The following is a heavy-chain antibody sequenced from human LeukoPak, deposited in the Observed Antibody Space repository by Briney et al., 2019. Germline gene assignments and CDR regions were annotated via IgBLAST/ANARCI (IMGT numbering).Heavy chain of an antibody. J-gene: IGHJ4*02. V-gene: IGHV3-74*01. CDR1: GFTFSSYW. Sequence: VGFLRLSCAASGFTFSSYWMHWVRQAPGKGLVWVSRINSDGSSTSYADSVKGRFTISRDNAKNTLYLQMNSLRAEDTAVYYCAGIAAGRFDYWGQGTLVTVSS. CDR3: AGIAAGRFDY. D-gene: IGHD6-13*01. CDR2: INSDGSST.